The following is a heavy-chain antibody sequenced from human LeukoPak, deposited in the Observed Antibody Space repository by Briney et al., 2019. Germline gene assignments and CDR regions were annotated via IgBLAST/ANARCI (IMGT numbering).Heavy chain of an antibody. CDR2: INAGNGNT. J-gene: IGHJ3*02. CDR1: GYTFTSYA. D-gene: IGHD4-17*01. Sequence: ASVKVTCKASGYTFTSYAMHWVRQAPGQRLEWMGWINAGNGNTKYSQKFQGRVTITRDTSASTAYMELSSLRSEDTAVYYCARDALYGFLDAFDIWGQGTMVTVSS. CDR3: ARDALYGFLDAFDI. V-gene: IGHV1-3*01.